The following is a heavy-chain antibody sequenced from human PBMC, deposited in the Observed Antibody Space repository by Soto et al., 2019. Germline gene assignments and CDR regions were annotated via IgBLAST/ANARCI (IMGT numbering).Heavy chain of an antibody. CDR3: ARRLMAGTTLPFFDY. J-gene: IGHJ4*02. Sequence: GGSLRLSCAASGFAFGTYAMSWLRQAPGKGLEWVSSSVASDDTTYYTDSVKGRFTISRDNSKNTLYLQLTSLRAEDTAIYYCARRLMAGTTLPFFDYWGQGALVTVSS. CDR2: SVASDDTT. CDR1: GFAFGTYA. D-gene: IGHD6-19*01. V-gene: IGHV3-23*01.